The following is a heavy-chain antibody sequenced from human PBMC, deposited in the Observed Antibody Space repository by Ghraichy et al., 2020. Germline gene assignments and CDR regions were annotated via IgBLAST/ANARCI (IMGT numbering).Heavy chain of an antibody. CDR1: GFTFSSYW. V-gene: IGHV3-7*04. Sequence: GGSLRLSCAASGFTFSSYWMAWVRQAPGKGLEWVAIIKQDGSEKYYVDSVKGRFTISRDNAKNSLYLQMNSLRADDTAVYFCAGGSGWLLHCWGQGTLVTVSS. J-gene: IGHJ4*02. D-gene: IGHD6-19*01. CDR2: IKQDGSEK. CDR3: AGGSGWLLHC.